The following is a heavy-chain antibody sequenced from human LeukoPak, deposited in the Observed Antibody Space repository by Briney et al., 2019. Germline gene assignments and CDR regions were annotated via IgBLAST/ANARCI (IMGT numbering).Heavy chain of an antibody. D-gene: IGHD6-19*01. CDR2: ISYDGSNK. CDR3: ARGLGI. CDR1: GFTFSSYW. J-gene: IGHJ4*02. V-gene: IGHV3-30*14. Sequence: PGGSLRLSCAASGFTFSSYWMTWVRQAPGKGLEWVAVISYDGSNKYYADSVKGRFTISRDNSKNTLYLQMNSLRAEDTAVYYCARGLGIWGQGTLVTVSS.